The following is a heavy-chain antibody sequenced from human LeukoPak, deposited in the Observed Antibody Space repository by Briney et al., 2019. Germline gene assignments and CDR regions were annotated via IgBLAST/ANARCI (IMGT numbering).Heavy chain of an antibody. D-gene: IGHD3-22*01. Sequence: GGSLRLSCAAAGFTFSSYEMNWVRQAPGKGLEWVSYISSSGSTIDYADSVRGRFTISRDNAKNSLYLQMNSPRAEDTAVYYCGRSHLNRNDSSGYYPYFDYWGHGTLVTVSS. CDR1: GFTFSSYE. CDR3: GRSHLNRNDSSGYYPYFDY. J-gene: IGHJ4*01. V-gene: IGHV3-48*03. CDR2: ISSSGSTI.